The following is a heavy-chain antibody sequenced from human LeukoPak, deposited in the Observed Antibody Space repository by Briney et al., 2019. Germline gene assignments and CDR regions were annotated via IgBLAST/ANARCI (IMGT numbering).Heavy chain of an antibody. CDR2: IYISGST. Sequence: SETLSLTCTVSGGSSSNYYWSWIRQPAGKGLEWIGRIYISGSTNYNPSLKSRVTMSVDTSKNQFPLRLTSVTAADTAVYYCARGRGLAWFDPWGQGILVTVSS. D-gene: IGHD3-3*02. CDR3: ARGRGLAWFDP. CDR1: GGSSSNYY. V-gene: IGHV4-4*07. J-gene: IGHJ5*02.